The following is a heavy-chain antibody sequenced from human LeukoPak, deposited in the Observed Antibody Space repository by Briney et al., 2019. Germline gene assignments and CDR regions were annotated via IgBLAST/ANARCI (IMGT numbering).Heavy chain of an antibody. D-gene: IGHD6-13*01. CDR2: IYYSGST. J-gene: IGHJ4*02. V-gene: IGHV4-59*08. CDR1: GGSISSYY. Sequence: SETLSLTCTVSGGSISSYYWSWIRQPPGKGLEWIGYIYYSGSTKYNPSLESRVTISVDTSKNQFSLKLSSVTAADTAVYYCARHEYSSSRYFSDYWGQGTLVTVSS. CDR3: ARHEYSSSRYFSDY.